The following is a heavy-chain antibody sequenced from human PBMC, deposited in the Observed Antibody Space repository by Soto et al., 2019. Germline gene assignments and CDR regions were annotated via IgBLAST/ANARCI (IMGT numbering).Heavy chain of an antibody. CDR2: IYPYDSET. Sequence: PVESLKISCNASGYSFTTYWIGWVRQMPGKGLEWMGIIYPYDSETRYSSSFQGQVTISADKSISAAYLQWSSLKASDTAMYYCARHLVGATRGNFDYWGQGTLVTVSS. CDR3: ARHLVGATRGNFDY. V-gene: IGHV5-51*01. CDR1: GYSFTTYW. J-gene: IGHJ4*02. D-gene: IGHD1-26*01.